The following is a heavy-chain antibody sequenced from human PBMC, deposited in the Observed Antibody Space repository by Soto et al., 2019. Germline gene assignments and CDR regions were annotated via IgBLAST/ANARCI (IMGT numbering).Heavy chain of an antibody. Sequence: QVHLVQCVAEVKKPGASVKVSCQGSGYAFTTYGITWVRQAPGQGLEWMGWISAHNGNTNYAQKLQGRVTVTRDTSTSTAYMELRSLRYDDTAVYYCARGRYGDYWGQGALVTVSS. J-gene: IGHJ4*02. CDR1: GYAFTTYG. CDR3: ARGRYGDY. V-gene: IGHV1-18*01. D-gene: IGHD1-1*01. CDR2: ISAHNGNT.